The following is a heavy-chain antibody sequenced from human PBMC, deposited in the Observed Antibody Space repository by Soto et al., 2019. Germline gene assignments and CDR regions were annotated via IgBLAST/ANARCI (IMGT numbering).Heavy chain of an antibody. CDR1: GFMFSNYW. Sequence: GGSLRLSCAASGFMFSNYWMAWVRQAPGKGLEWVANIKQDGSETNFVDSVKGRFTISRDNAKNSLHLQMNSLRAEDTAVYYCARAGTPRNQGWFDPWGQGTLVTVSS. D-gene: IGHD1-7*01. V-gene: IGHV3-7*01. J-gene: IGHJ5*02. CDR3: ARAGTPRNQGWFDP. CDR2: IKQDGSET.